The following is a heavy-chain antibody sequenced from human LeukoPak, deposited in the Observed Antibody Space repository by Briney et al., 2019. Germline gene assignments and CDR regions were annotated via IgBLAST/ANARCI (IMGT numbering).Heavy chain of an antibody. J-gene: IGHJ6*02. CDR2: IIPIFGIA. Sequence: SVKVSCKASGGTFSSYAISWVRQAPGQGLEWMGRIIPIFGIANYAQKFQGRVTITADKSTSTAYMELSSLRSEDTAVYYCARDKDDYSNYGPPSGMDVWGQGTTVTVSS. V-gene: IGHV1-69*04. CDR3: ARDKDDYSNYGPPSGMDV. D-gene: IGHD4-11*01. CDR1: GGTFSSYA.